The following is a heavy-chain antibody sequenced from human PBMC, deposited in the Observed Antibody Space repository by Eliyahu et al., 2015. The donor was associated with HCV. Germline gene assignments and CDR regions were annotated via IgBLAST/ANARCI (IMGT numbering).Heavy chain of an antibody. CDR2: INHSGRT. Sequence: QVQLQQWGAGLLKPSETLSLTCAVYGGSFSGYYWNWIRQPPGKGLEWIGEINHSGRTNYNPSLKSRVTISVDTSKNQFSLRLSSVTAADTALYYCARGPSTDDSSAYWDDAFDIWGQGTMVTVSS. D-gene: IGHD3-22*01. CDR1: GGSFSGYY. CDR3: ARGPSTDDSSAYWDDAFDI. V-gene: IGHV4-34*01. J-gene: IGHJ3*02.